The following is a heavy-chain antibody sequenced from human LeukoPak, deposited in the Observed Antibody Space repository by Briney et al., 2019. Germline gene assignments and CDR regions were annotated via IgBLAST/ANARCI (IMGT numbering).Heavy chain of an antibody. CDR2: IYYSGST. CDR3: ARDRIAVAGLNWFDP. D-gene: IGHD6-19*01. CDR1: GGSISSSSYY. J-gene: IGHJ5*02. V-gene: IGHV4-39*07. Sequence: SETLSLTCTVSGGSISSSSYYWGWIRQPPGKGLEWIGSIYYSGSTYYNPSLKSRVTISVDTSKNQFSLKLSSVTAADAAVYYCARDRIAVAGLNWFDPWGQGTLVTVSS.